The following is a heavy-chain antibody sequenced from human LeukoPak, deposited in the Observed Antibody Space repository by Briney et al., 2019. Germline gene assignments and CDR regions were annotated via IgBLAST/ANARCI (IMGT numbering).Heavy chain of an antibody. CDR3: ARMVRRAADAFDV. V-gene: IGHV2-70*04. D-gene: IGHD1-14*01. CDR2: IDWDDET. Sequence: SGPALVKPTQTLTLTCTFSGFSRATAGMRVSWIRQPPGEALEWLARIDWDDETYYTTSLRTRLTISKDTSKNQVVLTVTNVDPVDTATFFCARMVRRAADAFDVWGRGTMVTVSS. CDR1: GFSRATAGMR. J-gene: IGHJ3*01.